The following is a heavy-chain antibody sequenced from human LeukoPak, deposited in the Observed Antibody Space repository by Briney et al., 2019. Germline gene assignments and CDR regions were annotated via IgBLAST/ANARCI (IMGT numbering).Heavy chain of an antibody. D-gene: IGHD6-13*01. CDR3: ARFEEQQPLGFYYYYGMDV. Sequence: ASVKVSCKASGYTFTSYGISWVRQAPGQGLEWMGWISAYNGNTNYAQKLQGRVTMTTDTSTSTAYMELRSLRSDDTAVYYCARFEEQQPLGFYYYYGMDVWGKGTTVTVSS. V-gene: IGHV1-18*04. CDR2: ISAYNGNT. CDR1: GYTFTSYG. J-gene: IGHJ6*04.